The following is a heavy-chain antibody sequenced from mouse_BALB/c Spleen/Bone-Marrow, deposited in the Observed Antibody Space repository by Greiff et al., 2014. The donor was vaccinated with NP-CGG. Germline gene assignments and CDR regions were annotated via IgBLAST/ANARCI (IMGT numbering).Heavy chain of an antibody. CDR3: ARSSAYYDMDY. CDR1: GFNIKDTY. J-gene: IGHJ4*01. V-gene: IGHV14-3*02. CDR2: IDPANGDS. D-gene: IGHD6-1*01. Sequence: DVKLVQPGAELVKPGASVMLSCTASGFNIKDTYMYWVKQRPEQGLEWIGRIDPANGDSKYDPKFQGKATITADTSSNTAYLQLSSLASEDYAVENGARSSAYYDMDYWGQGTSVTVSS.